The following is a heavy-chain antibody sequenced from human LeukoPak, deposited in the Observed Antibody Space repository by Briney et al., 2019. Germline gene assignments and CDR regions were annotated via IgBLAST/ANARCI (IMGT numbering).Heavy chain of an antibody. CDR2: IWYDGSNK. CDR3: ARRPRYSGSYFDY. J-gene: IGHJ4*02. D-gene: IGHD1-26*01. CDR1: RFTFSSYG. Sequence: PGRSLRLSCAASRFTFSSYGMHWVRQAPGKGLEWVAVIWYDGSNKYYADSVKGRFTISRDNSKNTLYLQMNSLRAEDTAVYYCARRPRYSGSYFDYWGQGTLVTVSS. V-gene: IGHV3-33*01.